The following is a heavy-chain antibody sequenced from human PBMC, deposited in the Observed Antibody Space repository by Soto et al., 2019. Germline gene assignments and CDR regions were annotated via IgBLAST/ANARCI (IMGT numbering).Heavy chain of an antibody. V-gene: IGHV1-18*01. D-gene: IGHD3-16*01. Sequence: ASVKVSCKASGYTFNNYGITWVRQAPGQGPEWMGWISTNTGNTNYAQKIQDRVTMTTDTSTNTAYMELRSLRSEDTAMYYCTFLLLGGNPSADFWGPGTLGTVS. CDR2: ISTNTGNT. J-gene: IGHJ4*02. CDR1: GYTFNNYG. CDR3: TFLLLGGNPSADF.